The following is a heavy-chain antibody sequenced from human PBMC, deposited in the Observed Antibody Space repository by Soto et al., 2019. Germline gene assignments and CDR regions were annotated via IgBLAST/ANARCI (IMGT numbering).Heavy chain of an antibody. J-gene: IGHJ6*03. D-gene: IGHD3-3*01. CDR2: ISGSGGST. Sequence: EVQLLESGGGLVQPGGSLRLSCAASGFTFSSYAMSWVRQAPGKGLAWVSAISGSGGSTYYADSVKGRFTISRDNSKNTLYLQMNSLRAEDTAVYYCAKIPITIFGVVIIPYYYYMDVWGKGTTVTVSS. CDR3: AKIPITIFGVVIIPYYYYMDV. V-gene: IGHV3-23*01. CDR1: GFTFSSYA.